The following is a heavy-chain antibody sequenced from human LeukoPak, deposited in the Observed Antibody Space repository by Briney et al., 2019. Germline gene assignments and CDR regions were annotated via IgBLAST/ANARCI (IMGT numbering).Heavy chain of an antibody. J-gene: IGHJ4*02. V-gene: IGHV4-34*01. CDR2: INHSGST. CDR3: ARAVVSTVVMLDY. Sequence: PETLSLTRAVSGESLSGYYWSWIRQPPGKGLEWTGEINHSGSTNYTPSLKSRVTISVDTSKNQFSLKLSSVTAADTAVYYCARAVVSTVVMLDYWGQGTLVTVSS. D-gene: IGHD3-16*01. CDR1: GESLSGYY.